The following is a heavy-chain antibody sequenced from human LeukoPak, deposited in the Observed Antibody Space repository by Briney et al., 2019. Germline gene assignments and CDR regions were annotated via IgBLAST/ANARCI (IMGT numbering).Heavy chain of an antibody. V-gene: IGHV3-53*01. CDR3: ARDGPRSSITIFGVVNDAFDI. CDR2: IYSDNT. J-gene: IGHJ3*02. D-gene: IGHD3-3*01. Sequence: PGGSLRLSCTVSGFTVSSNSMSWVRQAPGKGLEWVSFIYSDNTHYSDSVKGRFTISRDNAKNSLYLQMNSLRAEDTAVYYCARDGPRSSITIFGVVNDAFDIWGQGTMVTVSS. CDR1: GFTVSSNS.